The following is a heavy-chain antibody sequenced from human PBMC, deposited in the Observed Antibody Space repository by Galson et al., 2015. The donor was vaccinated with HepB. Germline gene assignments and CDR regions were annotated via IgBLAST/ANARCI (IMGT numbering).Heavy chain of an antibody. Sequence: PALVKPTQTLTLTCTFSGFSLNSRGVGVGWIRQPPGKALEWLALLFWDDDQRYTPLLKSRLSGTKDTSQNQVVLKLTSVDPVDTATYYCAHMDLGLTSFAYWGQGTLVTVSS. CDR3: AHMDLGLTSFAY. CDR1: GFSLNSRGVG. V-gene: IGHV2-5*02. CDR2: LFWDDDQ. D-gene: IGHD3/OR15-3a*01. J-gene: IGHJ4*02.